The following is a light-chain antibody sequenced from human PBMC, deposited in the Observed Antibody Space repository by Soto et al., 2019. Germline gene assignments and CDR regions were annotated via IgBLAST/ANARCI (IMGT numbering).Light chain of an antibody. Sequence: QSALTQPASVSGSPGQSITISCTGTSSDVGDYNYVSWYQQHPGKAPKLMIYDVRNRPSGVSNRFSGSKSGNTASLTISGLQAEDEADYYCSSYPSSTVVFGGGTKVTVL. V-gene: IGLV2-14*03. J-gene: IGLJ2*01. CDR1: SSDVGDYNY. CDR2: DVR. CDR3: SSYPSSTVV.